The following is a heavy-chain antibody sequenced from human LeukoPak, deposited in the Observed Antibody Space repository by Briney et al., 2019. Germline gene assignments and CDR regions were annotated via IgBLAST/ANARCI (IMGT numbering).Heavy chain of an antibody. CDR1: GFSLSTSGVG. D-gene: IGHD3-10*01. CDR2: IYWDDDK. Sequence: ESGPTLVKPTPPLTLTCTFSGFSLSTSGVGVGGSRQPPGKALEWLALIYWDDDKRYNPSLKSRLTITKDTSKNQVVLRMTNTDPVDTATYYCALKKWFGDLYDYWGQGTLVTVSS. CDR3: ALKKWFGDLYDY. V-gene: IGHV2-5*02. J-gene: IGHJ4*02.